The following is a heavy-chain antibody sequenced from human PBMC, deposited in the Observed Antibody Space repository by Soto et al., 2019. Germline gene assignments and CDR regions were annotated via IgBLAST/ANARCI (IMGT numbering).Heavy chain of an antibody. J-gene: IGHJ6*02. CDR3: ARHSITMVRGVIGLNYGMDV. D-gene: IGHD3-10*01. CDR1: GYSFTSYW. Sequence: GESLKISCKGSGYSFTSYWIGWVRQMPGKGLEWMGIIYPGDSDTRYSPSFQGQVTISADKSISTAYLQWSSLKASDTAMYYCARHSITMVRGVIGLNYGMDVWGQGTTVTVSS. V-gene: IGHV5-51*01. CDR2: IYPGDSDT.